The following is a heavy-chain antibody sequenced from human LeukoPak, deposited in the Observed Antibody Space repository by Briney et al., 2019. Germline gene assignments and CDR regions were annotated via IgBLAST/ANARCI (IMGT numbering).Heavy chain of an antibody. CDR1: GFTFSSYA. J-gene: IGHJ4*02. D-gene: IGHD6-6*01. Sequence: PGGSLRLSCAASGFTFSSYAMSWVRQAPGKGLEWVSAISGSGGSTYYADSVKGRFTISRDNSKNTLYLQMNSLRAEDTAVYYCAKASGSSVAPFWYYFDYWGQGTLVTVSS. CDR3: AKASGSSVAPFWYYFDY. CDR2: ISGSGGST. V-gene: IGHV3-23*01.